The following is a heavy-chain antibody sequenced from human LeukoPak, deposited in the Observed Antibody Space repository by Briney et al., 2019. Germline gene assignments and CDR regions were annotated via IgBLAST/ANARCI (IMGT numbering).Heavy chain of an antibody. V-gene: IGHV3-21*01. CDR2: ISSSSSYI. CDR1: GFTFSSYA. CDR3: ARDTVNYGDYTAVGY. D-gene: IGHD4-17*01. J-gene: IGHJ4*02. Sequence: PGGSLRLSCAASGFTFSSYAMSWVRQAPGKGLEWVSSISSSSSYIYYADSVKGRFTISRDNAKNSLYLQMNSLRAEDTAVYYCARDTVNYGDYTAVGYWGQGTLVTVSS.